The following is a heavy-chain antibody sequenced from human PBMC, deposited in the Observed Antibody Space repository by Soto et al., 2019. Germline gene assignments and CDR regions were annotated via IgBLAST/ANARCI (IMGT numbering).Heavy chain of an antibody. J-gene: IGHJ5*02. CDR1: GFSVSSNY. Sequence: GGSLRLSCAISGFSVSSNYLSWVRHAPGKGLEWVSVHYSGGSTYYADSVQGRFTISRDKSNNTLYLQMRRVRAEDTAVYFCARHRHPRGTVGATSPLDPWGQGTQVTVPQ. CDR2: HYSGGST. D-gene: IGHD1-26*01. CDR3: ARHRHPRGTVGATSPLDP. V-gene: IGHV3-53*01.